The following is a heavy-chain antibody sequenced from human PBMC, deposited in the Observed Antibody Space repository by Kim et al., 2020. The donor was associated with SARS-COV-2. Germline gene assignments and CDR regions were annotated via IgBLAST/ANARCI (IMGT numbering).Heavy chain of an antibody. D-gene: IGHD3-10*01. J-gene: IGHJ4*02. CDR2: DRTST. CDR3: FRGGVDF. V-gene: IGHV3-74*01. Sequence: DRTSTYYPDSVKGRFAISRDNSKNTLYLQMNSLRTEDTAVYYCFRGGVDFWGQGTLVTVSS.